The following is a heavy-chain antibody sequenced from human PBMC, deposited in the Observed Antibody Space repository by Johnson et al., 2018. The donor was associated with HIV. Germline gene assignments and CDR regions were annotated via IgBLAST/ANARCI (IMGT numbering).Heavy chain of an antibody. Sequence: EVQLLESGGGLVQPGRSLRLSCAASGFTFDDYAMHWVRQAPGKGLEWVSGISWNSGSIGYADSVKGRFTISRDNAKNSLYLQMNSLSAEDTALYYCLWRPAAFDIWGQGTMVTVSS. V-gene: IGHV3-9*01. CDR3: LWRPAAFDI. D-gene: IGHD2-2*01. J-gene: IGHJ3*02. CDR1: GFTFDDYA. CDR2: ISWNSGSI.